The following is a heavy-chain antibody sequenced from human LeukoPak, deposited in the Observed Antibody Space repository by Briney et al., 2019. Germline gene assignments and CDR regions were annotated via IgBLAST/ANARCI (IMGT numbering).Heavy chain of an antibody. CDR3: ARHVVVVAALDY. CDR2: IYYSGSP. CDR1: GGSISSGDYD. Sequence: SETLSLTCTVSGGSISSGDYDWGWLRQPPGKGPEWIGYIYYSGSPYYNPSLKSRVTISVDTSKNQFSLKLSSVTAADTAVYYCARHVVVVAALDYWGQGTLVTVSS. D-gene: IGHD2-15*01. J-gene: IGHJ4*02. V-gene: IGHV4-30-4*01.